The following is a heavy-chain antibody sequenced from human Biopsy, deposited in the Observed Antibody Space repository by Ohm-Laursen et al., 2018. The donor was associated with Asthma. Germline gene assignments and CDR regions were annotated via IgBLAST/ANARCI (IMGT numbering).Heavy chain of an antibody. J-gene: IGHJ4*02. V-gene: IGHV1-2*06. CDR1: GYTFTAYY. D-gene: IGHD4-11*01. CDR2: INPSSGDT. CDR3: ARVEAARHDYRSYDSDY. Sequence: GASVKVSCKTSGYTFTAYYIHWVRQAPGQELEWMGRINPSSGDTNYPQNFQGRVTVTRDTSIRTAYMELTRLRSDDTAVYYCARVEAARHDYRSYDSDYWGQGTLVTVSS.